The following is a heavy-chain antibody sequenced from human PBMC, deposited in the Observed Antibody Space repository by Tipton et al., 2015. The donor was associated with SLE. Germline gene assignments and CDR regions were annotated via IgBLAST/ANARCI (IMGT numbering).Heavy chain of an antibody. V-gene: IGHV4-61*09. J-gene: IGHJ3*02. CDR3: ARLEIAAAHAFDI. CDR1: GGSISSGSYY. D-gene: IGHD6-13*01. CDR2: IYTSGST. Sequence: TLSLTCTVSGGSISSGSYYWSWIRQPAGKGLEWIGHIYTSGSTNYNPSLKSRVTISVDTSKNQFSLKLSSVTAADTAVYYCARLEIAAAHAFDIWGQGTMVTVSS.